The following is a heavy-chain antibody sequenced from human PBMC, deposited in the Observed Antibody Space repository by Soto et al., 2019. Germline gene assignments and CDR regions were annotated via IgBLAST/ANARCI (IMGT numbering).Heavy chain of an antibody. J-gene: IGHJ3*01. V-gene: IGHV3-23*01. Sequence: EVQLLESGGGLVQPGGSLRLSCAASGFTFSSYAMSWVRQAPGKGLEWVSIISGSGGSTYYADSVKGRFTISRDNSKNTVNLQRNSLRAGDTPRYYCAKARGGDGGASGTKIFGAGETWGKGTMVTVSS. CDR2: ISGSGGST. CDR1: GFTFSSYA. D-gene: IGHD3-10*01. CDR3: AKARGGDGGASGTKIFGAGET.